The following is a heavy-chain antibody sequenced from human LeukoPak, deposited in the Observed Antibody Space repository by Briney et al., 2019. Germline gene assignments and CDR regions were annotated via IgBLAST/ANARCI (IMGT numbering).Heavy chain of an antibody. D-gene: IGHD3-10*01. V-gene: IGHV4-39*01. CDR2: IYYSGST. J-gene: IGHJ4*02. CDR1: GGSISSSSYY. Sequence: PETLSLTCTVSGGSISSSSYYWGWIRQPPGKGLEWIGSIYYSGSTYYNPSLKSRVTISVDTSKKQFSLKLSSVTAADTAVYYCARGDYYGSGSLFDYWGQGTLVTVSS. CDR3: ARGDYYGSGSLFDY.